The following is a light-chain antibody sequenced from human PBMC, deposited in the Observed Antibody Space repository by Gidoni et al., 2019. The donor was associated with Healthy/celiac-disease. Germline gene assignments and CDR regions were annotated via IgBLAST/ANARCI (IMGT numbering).Light chain of an antibody. V-gene: IGKV1-39*01. CDR1: QSISSY. CDR3: QQSYSTPPT. J-gene: IGKJ1*01. Sequence: DIQMTQSPSSLSASVGDRVTITCRASQSISSYLNWYQQKPGKAPKLLLYATSSVQSGVRSRFSGSGSETDFTLTISSLQPEDVATYYCQQSYSTPPTFGQGTKVEIK. CDR2: ATS.